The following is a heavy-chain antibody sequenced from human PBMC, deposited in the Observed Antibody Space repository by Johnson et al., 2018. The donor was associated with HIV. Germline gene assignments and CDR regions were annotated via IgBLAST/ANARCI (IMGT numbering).Heavy chain of an antibody. J-gene: IGHJ3*02. CDR3: ARAAYYDFWSGYFDAFDI. Sequence: VQLVESGGGVVQPGGSLRLSCAASGIIVTGNFMSWVRQAPGKGLEWVSAISGSGGSTYYADSVKGRFTISRDNAKNSLYLQMNSLRAEDTAVYYCARAAYYDFWSGYFDAFDIWGQGTMVTVSS. V-gene: IGHV3-23*04. CDR2: ISGSGGST. D-gene: IGHD3-3*01. CDR1: GIIVTGNF.